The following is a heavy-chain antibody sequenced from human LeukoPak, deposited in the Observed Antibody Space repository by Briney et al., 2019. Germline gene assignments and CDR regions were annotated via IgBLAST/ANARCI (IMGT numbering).Heavy chain of an antibody. D-gene: IGHD2-2*01. Sequence: SETLSLTCTVSGGSISSYYWSWIRQPPGKGLEWIGYIYYSGSTNYNPSLKSRVTISVDTSKNQFSLKLSSVTAADTAVYYCARVVPYCSSTSCYFDYWGQGTLVTVSS. CDR2: IYYSGST. CDR3: ARVVPYCSSTSCYFDY. J-gene: IGHJ4*02. V-gene: IGHV4-59*01. CDR1: GGSISSYY.